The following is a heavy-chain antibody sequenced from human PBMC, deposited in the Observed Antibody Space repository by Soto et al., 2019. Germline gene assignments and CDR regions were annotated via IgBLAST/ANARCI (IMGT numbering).Heavy chain of an antibody. Sequence: PGGSLRLSCAASGFTFSGSAMHWVRQASGKGLEWVGRIRSKANSYATAYAASVKGRFTISRDDSKNTAYLQMNSLKTEDTAVYYCTTRPGGIAVAGPGYYYGMDVWGQGTTVTVSS. CDR2: IRSKANSYAT. CDR1: GFTFSGSA. J-gene: IGHJ6*02. V-gene: IGHV3-73*01. D-gene: IGHD6-19*01. CDR3: TTRPGGIAVAGPGYYYGMDV.